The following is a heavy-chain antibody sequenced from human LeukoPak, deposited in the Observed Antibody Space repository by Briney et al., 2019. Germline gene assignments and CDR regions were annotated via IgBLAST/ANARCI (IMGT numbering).Heavy chain of an antibody. Sequence: GGSLRLSCAVSGFTLSSSPMSWVRQAPGEGLEWGSGISSSRVDTPYADSVKGRFTISRDNSKNTLYLQMNSLRVEDSAIYYCAKKNSGPTPFDFWGQGTLVTVSS. CDR2: ISSSRVDT. D-gene: IGHD1-7*01. V-gene: IGHV3-23*01. CDR3: AKKNSGPTPFDF. J-gene: IGHJ4*02. CDR1: GFTLSSSP.